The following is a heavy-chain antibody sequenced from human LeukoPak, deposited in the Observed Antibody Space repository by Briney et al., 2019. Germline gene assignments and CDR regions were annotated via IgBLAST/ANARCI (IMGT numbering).Heavy chain of an antibody. CDR3: ARDGYSSSWYNWYYYYYMDV. D-gene: IGHD6-13*01. J-gene: IGHJ6*03. Sequence: GGTLRLSCAASGFTFSSYGMSWVRQAPGKGLEWVSAISGSGGSTYYADSVKGRFTISRDNSKNTLYLQMNSLRAEDTAVYYCARDGYSSSWYNWYYYYYMDVWGKGTTVTVSS. CDR2: ISGSGGST. V-gene: IGHV3-23*01. CDR1: GFTFSSYG.